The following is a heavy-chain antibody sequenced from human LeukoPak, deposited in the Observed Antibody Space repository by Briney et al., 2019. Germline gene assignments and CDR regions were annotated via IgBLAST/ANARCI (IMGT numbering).Heavy chain of an antibody. Sequence: PGGSLRLSCAASGFTFSTYDMNWVRQAPGKGLEWVSHISSSSRTISYADSVKGRFTISRDNAKNSLYLQMNSLRAEDTAVYYCARLRYYAMDVWGQGTTVTASS. CDR1: GFTFSTYD. J-gene: IGHJ6*02. CDR3: ARLRYYAMDV. V-gene: IGHV3-48*01. CDR2: ISSSSRTI.